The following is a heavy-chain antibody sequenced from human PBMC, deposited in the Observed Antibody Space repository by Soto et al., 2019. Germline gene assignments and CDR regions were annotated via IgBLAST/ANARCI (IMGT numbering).Heavy chain of an antibody. J-gene: IGHJ4*02. CDR2: VYYSGST. V-gene: IGHV4-59*02. CDR3: GRGRPHEWELLVQYLDY. CDR1: GGSVSNSY. D-gene: IGHD1-26*01. Sequence: QVQLQESGPGLVKPSETLSLTCTVSGGSVSNSYWGWIRQPPGKGLEWVAYVYYSGSTKYNPSLGSRVTIPLDKSKNQFSLKMTCETGADTAVYYCGRGRPHEWELLVQYLDYGGQGTLVTFSS.